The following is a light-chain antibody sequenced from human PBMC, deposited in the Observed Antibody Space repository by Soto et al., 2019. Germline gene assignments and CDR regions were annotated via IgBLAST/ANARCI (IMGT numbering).Light chain of an antibody. V-gene: IGKV1-5*01. Sequence: DIQMTQSPSTLSASIGDRVTLTCRASQSLTGSLAWYQQKPGRPPKLLIYDVSILDSGVPSRFSGSESGTDFTLTISSLRPDDFATFYCQQYKVYPYTFGQGTRLDI. J-gene: IGKJ2*01. CDR3: QQYKVYPYT. CDR1: QSLTGS. CDR2: DVS.